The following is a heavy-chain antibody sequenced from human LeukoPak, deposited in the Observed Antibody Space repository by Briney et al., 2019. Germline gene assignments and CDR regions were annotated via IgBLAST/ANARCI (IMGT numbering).Heavy chain of an antibody. J-gene: IGHJ6*03. V-gene: IGHV3-23*01. CDR3: AKGGAVSSKSIIMVRGTRRYYYNMDV. Sequence: PGGSLRLSCAASTFTFSNYTMNWVRQAPGKGLEWVSSISDSGSSTYYADSVKGRFTISRDNSKNTLYLQINSLRAEDTAVYYCAKGGAVSSKSIIMVRGTRRYYYNMDVWGKGTTVTISS. D-gene: IGHD3-10*01. CDR1: TFTFSNYT. CDR2: ISDSGSST.